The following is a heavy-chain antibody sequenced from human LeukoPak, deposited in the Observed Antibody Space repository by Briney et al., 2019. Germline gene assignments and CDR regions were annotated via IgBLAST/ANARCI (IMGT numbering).Heavy chain of an antibody. D-gene: IGHD2-21*02. Sequence: GGSLRLSCAASGFIFSNAWMSWVRQTPGKGLEWVANIKQDGSEKYYVDSVKGRFTISRDNAKNSLYLQMNSLRAEDTAVYYCARDQGAYCGGDCYGWFDPWGQGTLVTVSS. CDR3: ARDQGAYCGGDCYGWFDP. CDR1: GFIFSNAW. CDR2: IKQDGSEK. J-gene: IGHJ5*02. V-gene: IGHV3-7*01.